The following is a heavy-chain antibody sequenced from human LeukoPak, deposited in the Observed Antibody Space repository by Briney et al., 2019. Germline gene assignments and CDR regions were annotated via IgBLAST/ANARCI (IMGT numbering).Heavy chain of an antibody. Sequence: ASVKVSCKASGYTFINYGSNWVRQAPGQALEWMGWISAYNGNTNYAQSLQGRVTMTTDTSTSTVYMEMRSLTSDDTAVYYCARDLDQYNGRFGGFGHDFWGQGTLVTVSS. CDR3: ARDLDQYNGRFGGFGHDF. CDR1: GYTFINYG. D-gene: IGHD3-10*01. J-gene: IGHJ4*02. V-gene: IGHV1-18*01. CDR2: ISAYNGNT.